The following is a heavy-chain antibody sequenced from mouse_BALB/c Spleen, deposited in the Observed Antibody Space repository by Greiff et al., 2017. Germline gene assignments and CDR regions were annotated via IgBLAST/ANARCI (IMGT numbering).Heavy chain of an antibody. V-gene: IGHV1-4*02. Sequence: QVQLKESAAELARPGASVKMSCKASGYTFTSYTMHWVKQRPGQGLEWIGYINPSSGYTEYNQKFKDKTTLTADKSSSTAYMQLSSLTSEDSAVYYCARYYYGSSPWFAYWGQGTLVTVSA. CDR1: GYTFTSYT. J-gene: IGHJ3*01. CDR2: INPSSGYT. CDR3: ARYYYGSSPWFAY. D-gene: IGHD1-1*01.